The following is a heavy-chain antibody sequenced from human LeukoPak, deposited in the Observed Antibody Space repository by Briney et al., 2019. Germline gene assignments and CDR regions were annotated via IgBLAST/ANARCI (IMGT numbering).Heavy chain of an antibody. CDR3: ARDEDTSALSEY. V-gene: IGHV3-23*01. CDR1: GFSFSSNT. J-gene: IGHJ4*02. CDR2: ISNNGGRT. D-gene: IGHD2/OR15-2a*01. Sequence: PGGSLTLPCAGSGFSFSSNTMIWVRQARGRGLEGVSAISNNGGRTDYADSVKGRFTISRDNSKSTLYLHMDSLRAEDTAVYYCARDEDTSALSEYWGQGTLVTVSS.